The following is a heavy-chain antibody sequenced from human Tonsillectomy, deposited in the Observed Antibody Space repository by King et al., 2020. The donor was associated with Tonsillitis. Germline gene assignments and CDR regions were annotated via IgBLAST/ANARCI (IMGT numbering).Heavy chain of an antibody. CDR1: GFAFSDHF. J-gene: IGHJ4*02. CDR2: STNKAYSYTT. V-gene: IGHV3-72*01. CDR3: ASLVGATTPPVNGHFDY. D-gene: IGHD1-26*01. Sequence: VQLVESGGGLVQPGGSLTLSCAASGFAFSDHFIDWVRQAPGKGLEWVGRSTNKAYSYTTEYAASVKGRFTISRDDSNNSLYLQMNGLKTEDTAVYYCASLVGATTPPVNGHFDYWGQGTLVTVSS.